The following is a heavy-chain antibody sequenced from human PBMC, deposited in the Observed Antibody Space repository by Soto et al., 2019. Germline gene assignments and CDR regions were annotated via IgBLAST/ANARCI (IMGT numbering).Heavy chain of an antibody. V-gene: IGHV1-18*01. J-gene: IGHJ6*02. CDR1: GYTFTSYG. CDR2: ISAYNGNT. CDR3: AREVENVVVVAATLYYYYGMDV. D-gene: IGHD2-15*01. Sequence: ASVKVSCKASGYTFTSYGISWVRQAPGQGLEWMGRISAYNGNTNYAQKLQGRVTMTTDTSTSTAYMELRSLRSDDTAVYYCAREVENVVVVAATLYYYYGMDVWGQGTTVTVSS.